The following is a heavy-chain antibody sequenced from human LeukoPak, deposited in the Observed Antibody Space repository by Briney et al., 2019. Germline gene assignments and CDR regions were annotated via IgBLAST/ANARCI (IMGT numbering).Heavy chain of an antibody. D-gene: IGHD5-18*01. J-gene: IGHJ4*02. CDR1: GYTFTGYY. V-gene: IGHV1-2*02. CDR3: AREIQIWHADFDY. Sequence: ASVKVSCKASGYTFTGYYMHWVRQAPGQGLEWMEWINPNSGGTHFAQEFQGRVTLTRDTSIDTAYMELSRLTSDDTAVYYCAREIQIWHADFDYWGQGTLVTVSS. CDR2: INPNSGGT.